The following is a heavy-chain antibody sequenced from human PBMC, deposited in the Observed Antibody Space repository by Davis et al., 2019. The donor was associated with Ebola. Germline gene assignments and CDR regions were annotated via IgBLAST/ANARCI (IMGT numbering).Heavy chain of an antibody. CDR1: GGSISGSNYY. D-gene: IGHD3-3*01. J-gene: IGHJ4*02. CDR2: IYNSGNA. V-gene: IGHV4-39*01. CDR3: ARRGYDFWNGYYKTSYYFDY. Sequence: SETLSFTCTVSGGSISGSNYYWGWIRQPPGKGLEWIGSIYNSGNAYYNPSLKSRVTISVDTSKNQFSLKLSSVTATDTAVYYCARRGYDFWNGYYKTSYYFDYWGQGILVPVSS.